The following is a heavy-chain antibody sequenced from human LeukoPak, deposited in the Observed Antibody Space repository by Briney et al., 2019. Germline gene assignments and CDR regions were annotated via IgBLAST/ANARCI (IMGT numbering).Heavy chain of an antibody. CDR1: GYTFTSYG. Sequence: GASVKVSCKASGYTFTSYGISWVRQAPGQGLEWMGWISAYNGNTNYAQKLQGRVTMTTDTSTSTAYMELRSLRSDDTAVYYCAREGPYYYDSSASSYWGQGTLVTVSS. D-gene: IGHD3-22*01. V-gene: IGHV1-18*01. CDR3: AREGPYYYDSSASSY. CDR2: ISAYNGNT. J-gene: IGHJ4*02.